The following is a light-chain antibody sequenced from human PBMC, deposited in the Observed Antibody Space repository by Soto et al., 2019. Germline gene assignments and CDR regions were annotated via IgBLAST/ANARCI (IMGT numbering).Light chain of an antibody. CDR2: AAS. CDR1: QSVSSN. Sequence: EIVMTQSPATLSVSPGERATLSCRASQSVSSNLAWYQQKPGQAPRLLIYAASTRATGIPARFSGSVSGTEFTLTISSLQSEDFAVYYCQRYNNWPQLTFVGGTKVEIK. CDR3: QRYNNWPQLT. V-gene: IGKV3-15*01. J-gene: IGKJ4*01.